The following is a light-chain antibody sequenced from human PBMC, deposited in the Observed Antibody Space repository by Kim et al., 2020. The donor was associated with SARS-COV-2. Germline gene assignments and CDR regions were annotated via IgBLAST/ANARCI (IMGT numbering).Light chain of an antibody. Sequence: SALTQPASVSGSPGQSITISCTGTSSDVGSYNLVSWYQQHPGKAPKLMIYEGSKRPSGVSNRFSGSKSGNTASLTISGLQAEDEADYYCCSYAGSSTFEVFGGGTQLTVL. CDR3: CSYAGSSTFEV. V-gene: IGLV2-23*03. J-gene: IGLJ3*02. CDR2: EGS. CDR1: SSDVGSYNL.